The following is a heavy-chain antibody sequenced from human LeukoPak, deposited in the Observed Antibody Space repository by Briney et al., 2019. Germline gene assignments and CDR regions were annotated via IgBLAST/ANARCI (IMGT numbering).Heavy chain of an antibody. D-gene: IGHD2-15*01. V-gene: IGHV3-11*01. CDR1: GFTFSDYY. CDR2: ISSSGNTK. CDR3: AKDRDEYCSGGSCYLFGLYFDY. Sequence: GGSLRLSCAASGFTFSDYYMSWIRQAPGRGLEWVSYISSSGNTKYYADSVKGRFTISRDNAKNTLYLQMNSLRAEDTAVYYCAKDRDEYCSGGSCYLFGLYFDYWGQGTLVTVSS. J-gene: IGHJ4*02.